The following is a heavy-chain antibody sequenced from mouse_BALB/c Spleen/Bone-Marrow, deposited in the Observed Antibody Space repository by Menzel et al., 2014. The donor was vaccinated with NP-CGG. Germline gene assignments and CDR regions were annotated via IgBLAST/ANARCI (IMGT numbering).Heavy chain of an antibody. CDR1: GYTFXSYW. CDR2: INPSTGYT. Sequence: VQLQQSGAELAKPGASVKMSCKASGYTFXSYWMHWVKQRPGQGLEWIGYINPSTGYTEYNQKFKDKATLTADKSSSTAYMQLSSLTSEDSAVYYCARGNYEAMDYWGQGTSVTVSS. V-gene: IGHV1-7*01. J-gene: IGHJ4*01. D-gene: IGHD2-1*01. CDR3: ARGNYEAMDY.